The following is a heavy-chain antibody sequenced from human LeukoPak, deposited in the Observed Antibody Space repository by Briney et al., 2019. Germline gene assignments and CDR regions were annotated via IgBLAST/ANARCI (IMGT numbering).Heavy chain of an antibody. V-gene: IGHV4-34*01. Sequence: PSETLSLTCAVYGGSFSGYYWSWIRQPPGKGLEWIGEINHSGSTNYNPSLKSRVTISVDTSRNQFSLKLSSVTAADTAVYYCATTHVDTAMVTRVSRAAFDIWGQGTMVTVSS. J-gene: IGHJ3*02. CDR2: INHSGST. CDR3: ATTHVDTAMVTRVSRAAFDI. D-gene: IGHD5-18*01. CDR1: GGSFSGYY.